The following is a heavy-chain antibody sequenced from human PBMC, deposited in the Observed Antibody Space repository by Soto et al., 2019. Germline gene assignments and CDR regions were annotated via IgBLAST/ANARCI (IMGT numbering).Heavy chain of an antibody. CDR3: ARDLSSSWGHYYGMEV. D-gene: IGHD6-13*01. CDR1: GGTFSSYA. J-gene: IGHJ6*02. CDR2: IIPIFGTA. V-gene: IGHV1-69*13. Sequence: ASVKVSCKASGGTFSSYAISWVRQAPGQGLEWMGGIIPIFGTANYAQKFQGRVTITADESTSTAYMELGSLRSEDTAVYYCARDLSSSWGHYYGMEVWGQGTTVTVSS.